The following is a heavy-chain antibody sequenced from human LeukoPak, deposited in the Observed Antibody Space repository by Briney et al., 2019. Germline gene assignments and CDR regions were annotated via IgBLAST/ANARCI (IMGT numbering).Heavy chain of an antibody. J-gene: IGHJ2*01. CDR3: ARGIDSSNYYLYFDL. Sequence: PSETLSLTCTVSGGSTSSRGYYWSWIRQHPGKGLGWIGYIYYSGSAFYNPSLETRLTISVDTSKNQFSLKLSSMTAADTAVYYCARGIDSSNYYLYFDLWGRGTLVTVSS. CDR2: IYYSGSA. CDR1: GGSTSSRGYY. V-gene: IGHV4-31*03. D-gene: IGHD3-22*01.